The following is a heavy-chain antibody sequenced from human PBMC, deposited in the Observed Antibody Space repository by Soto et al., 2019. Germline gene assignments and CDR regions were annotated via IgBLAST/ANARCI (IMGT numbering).Heavy chain of an antibody. CDR3: ARDHIPDQLGSGSYFNAFDY. V-gene: IGHV3-30-3*01. D-gene: IGHD3-10*01. Sequence: QVQLVESGGGVVQPGRSLRLSCAASGFTFTYFAMYWVRQAPGKGLEWVAVISYHGSNKYYADSVKGRFTVSRDNSNNTLFLQMSSLRPEDTAVYYCARDHIPDQLGSGSYFNAFDYWGQGTLVTVSS. CDR1: GFTFTYFA. J-gene: IGHJ4*02. CDR2: ISYHGSNK.